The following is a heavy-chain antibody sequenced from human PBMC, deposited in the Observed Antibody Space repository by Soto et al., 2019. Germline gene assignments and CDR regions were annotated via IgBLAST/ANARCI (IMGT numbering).Heavy chain of an antibody. CDR3: ARSTVRGWFDP. CDR1: GGSISSYY. D-gene: IGHD3-10*01. J-gene: IGHJ5*02. V-gene: IGHV4-59*01. Sequence: SETLSPTCTVSGGSISSYYWSWIRQPPGKGLEWIGYIYYSGSTNYNPSLKSRVTISVDTSKNQFSLKLSSVTAADTAVYYCARSTVRGWFDPWGQGTLVTVSS. CDR2: IYYSGST.